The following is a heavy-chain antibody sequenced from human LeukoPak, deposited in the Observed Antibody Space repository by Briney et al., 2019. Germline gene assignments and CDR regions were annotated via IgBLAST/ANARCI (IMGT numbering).Heavy chain of an antibody. CDR1: GGSISSYY. D-gene: IGHD3-22*01. CDR3: ARVIMYYYDSSGYPYFDY. CDR2: IYYSGST. V-gene: IGHV4-59*01. Sequence: SETLSLTYTVSGGSISSYYWSWIRQPPGKGLEWIGYIYYSGSTNYNPSLKSRVTISVDTSKNQFSLKLSSVTAADTAVYYCARVIMYYYDSSGYPYFDYWGQGTLVTVSS. J-gene: IGHJ4*02.